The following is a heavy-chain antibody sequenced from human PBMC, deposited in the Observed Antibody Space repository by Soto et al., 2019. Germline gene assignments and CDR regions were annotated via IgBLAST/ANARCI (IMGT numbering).Heavy chain of an antibody. V-gene: IGHV1-18*01. D-gene: IGHD5-18*01. J-gene: IGHJ4*01. CDR3: AKSPRYEVETD. Sequence: QVQLVQSGGEVRKPGASVKVSCKASGYTFRNYGINWVRQAPGQGLEWMAWINTYNGNTDYAQKFQDRVTLTTDTSTSTAYMELRSLRSDDTAVYYCAKSPRYEVETDWVHGTLVIVSS. CDR1: GYTFRNYG. CDR2: INTYNGNT.